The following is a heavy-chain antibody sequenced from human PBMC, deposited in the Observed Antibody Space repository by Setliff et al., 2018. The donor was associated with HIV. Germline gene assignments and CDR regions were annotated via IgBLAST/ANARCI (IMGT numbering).Heavy chain of an antibody. V-gene: IGHV4-39*07. D-gene: IGHD7-27*01. CDR1: GDSISSSSYY. J-gene: IGHJ3*01. CDR2: IYYSGST. CDR3: ARGAGDQGDAFDV. Sequence: SETLSLTCTVSGDSISSSSYYWGWIRQPPGKGLEWIGSIYYSGSTFYNPSLKSRVTISIDTSKNQFSLKLSFVTAADTAVYYCARGAGDQGDAFDVWGQGTMVTVS.